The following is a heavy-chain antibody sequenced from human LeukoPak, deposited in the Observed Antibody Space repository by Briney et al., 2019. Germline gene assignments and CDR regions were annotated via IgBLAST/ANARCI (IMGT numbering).Heavy chain of an antibody. CDR3: ARDGREAMLDY. Sequence: PGGSLRLSCAASGFTFSSYSMNWVRQAPGKGLEWVSFISSSSSTIYYADSVKGRFTISRDNAKNSLYLQVNSLRDEGTAVYYCARDGREAMLDYWGQGTLVTVSS. J-gene: IGHJ4*02. V-gene: IGHV3-48*02. CDR1: GFTFSSYS. CDR2: ISSSSSTI.